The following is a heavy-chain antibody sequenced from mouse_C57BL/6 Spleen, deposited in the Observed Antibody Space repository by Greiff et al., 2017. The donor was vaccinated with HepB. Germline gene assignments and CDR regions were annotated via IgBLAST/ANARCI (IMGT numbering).Heavy chain of an antibody. Sequence: QVQLKQPGAELVKPGASVKLSCKASGYTFTSYWMQWVKQRPGQGLEWIGEIDPSDSYTDYNQKFKGKATLTVDTSSSTAYMQLSSLTSEDSAVYYCARKGPYYSNFDYWGQGTTLTVSS. D-gene: IGHD2-5*01. J-gene: IGHJ2*01. CDR3: ARKGPYYSNFDY. CDR2: IDPSDSYT. V-gene: IGHV1-50*01. CDR1: GYTFTSYW.